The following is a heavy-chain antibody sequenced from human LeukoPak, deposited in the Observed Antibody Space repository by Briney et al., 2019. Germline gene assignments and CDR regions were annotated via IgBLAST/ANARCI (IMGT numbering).Heavy chain of an antibody. D-gene: IGHD3-10*01. CDR2: IYYTGTT. CDR3: ARAVINWFDP. CDR1: GGSISSYY. J-gene: IGHJ5*02. Sequence: SETLSLTCTVSGGSISSYYWSWIRQPPGKGLEWIGYIYYTGTTNYNPSLKSRVTISVDTSKNQFSLKLSSVTAADTAVYYCARAVINWFDPWGQGTLITVSS. V-gene: IGHV4-59*01.